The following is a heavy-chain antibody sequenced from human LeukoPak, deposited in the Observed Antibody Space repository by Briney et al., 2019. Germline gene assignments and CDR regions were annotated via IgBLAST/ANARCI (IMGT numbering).Heavy chain of an antibody. CDR2: INPSGDST. D-gene: IGHD3-10*01. J-gene: IGHJ4*02. CDR1: GYTFSSYY. CDR3: ARSMIRGVTYYFDY. V-gene: IGHV1-46*01. Sequence: ASVKLCCKASGYTFSSYYIHWMRQAPGQGLEWMGVINPSGDSTSYAQKFQGRVTMTRDTSTSTVYMELSSLRSEDTAVHYCARSMIRGVTYYFDYWGQGTLVTVSS.